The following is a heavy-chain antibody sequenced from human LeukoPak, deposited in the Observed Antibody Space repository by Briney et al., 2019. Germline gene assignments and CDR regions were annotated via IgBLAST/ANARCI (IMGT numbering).Heavy chain of an antibody. V-gene: IGHV4-59*01. CDR2: IYYSGST. CDR3: ATQRFPSYCRGGSCYSFWFDP. J-gene: IGHJ5*02. CDR1: GGSISSYY. D-gene: IGHD2-15*01. Sequence: PSETLSLTCTVSGGSISSYYWSWIRQPPGKGLEWIGYIYYSGSTNYNPSLKRRVPISVDTSKNQFSLKLSSVTAADTAVYYCATQRFPSYCRGGSCYSFWFDPWGQGTLVTVSS.